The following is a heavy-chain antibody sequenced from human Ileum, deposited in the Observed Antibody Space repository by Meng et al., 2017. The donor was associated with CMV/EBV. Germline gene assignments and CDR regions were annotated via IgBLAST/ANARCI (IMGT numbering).Heavy chain of an antibody. V-gene: IGHV1-2*02. CDR1: GYTFNGYY. CDR3: ARARWERPLDS. J-gene: IGHJ4*02. D-gene: IGHD1-26*01. Sequence: SCKASGYTFNGYYMHWVRQAPGQGLEWMGWINPNSGGTNYEQKFQGRVTMTRDTSISTAYMELSRLRSDDTAVYYCARARWERPLDSWGQGTLVTVSS. CDR2: INPNSGGT.